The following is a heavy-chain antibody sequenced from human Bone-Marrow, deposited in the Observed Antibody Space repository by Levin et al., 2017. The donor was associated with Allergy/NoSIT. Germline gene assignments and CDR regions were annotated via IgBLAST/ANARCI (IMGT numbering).Heavy chain of an antibody. D-gene: IGHD3-3*01. J-gene: IGHJ5*02. Sequence: ASVKVSCNGSGYTFNNYWIGWVRQKAGKGLEWMGIIYPGDSDTRYSPSFEGHVTISVDKSINTAYLQWSSLKASDSAMYFCARRSYDFDDWFDPWGQGTLVTVSS. CDR1: GYTFNNYW. CDR3: ARRSYDFDDWFDP. CDR2: IYPGDSDT. V-gene: IGHV5-51*01.